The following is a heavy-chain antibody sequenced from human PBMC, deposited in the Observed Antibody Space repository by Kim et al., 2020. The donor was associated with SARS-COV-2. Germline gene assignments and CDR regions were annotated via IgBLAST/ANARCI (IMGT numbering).Heavy chain of an antibody. CDR1: GYTFTSYY. CDR2: INPSGGST. CDR3: ARDSPPGVGVVPAAMVGFDP. Sequence: ASVKVSCKASGYTFTSYYMHWVRQAPGQGLEWMGIINPSGGSTSYAQKFQGRVTMTRDTSTSTVYMELSSLRSEDTAVYYCARDSPPGVGVVPAAMVGFDPWGQGTLVTVSS. V-gene: IGHV1-46*01. D-gene: IGHD2-2*01. J-gene: IGHJ5*02.